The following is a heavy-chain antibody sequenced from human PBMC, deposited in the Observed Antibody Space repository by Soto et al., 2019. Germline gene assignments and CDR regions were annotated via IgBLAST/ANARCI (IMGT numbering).Heavy chain of an antibody. V-gene: IGHV1-18*01. J-gene: IGHJ4*02. D-gene: IGHD3-9*01. Sequence: QVQLVQSGGEVKKPGASVIVSCKASGYTFTSYGFSWVRQAPGQGLEWMGWISAANDNTEYAQKLQGRVTLTTDTSTSTAYMELRSLRSDDTAVYYCARAGLRYFDWASSDFWGQGTLVTVSS. CDR3: ARAGLRYFDWASSDF. CDR2: ISAANDNT. CDR1: GYTFTSYG.